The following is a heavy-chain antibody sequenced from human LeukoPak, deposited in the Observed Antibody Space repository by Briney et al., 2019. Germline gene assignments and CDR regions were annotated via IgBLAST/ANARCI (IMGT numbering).Heavy chain of an antibody. CDR2: ISYSGST. V-gene: IGHV4-59*01. J-gene: IGHJ4*02. Sequence: SGPTLVNPSETLSLTCTVSGGSISSYYWSWIRQPPGKGLEWIGYISYSGSTNYNPSLKSRVTISVDTSKNQFSLKLSSVTAADTAVYYCARELWSGYPIFDYWGQGTLVTVSS. CDR1: GGSISSYY. CDR3: ARELWSGYPIFDY. D-gene: IGHD3-3*01.